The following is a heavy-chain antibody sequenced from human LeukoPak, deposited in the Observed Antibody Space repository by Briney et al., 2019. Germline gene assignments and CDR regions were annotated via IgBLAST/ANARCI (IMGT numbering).Heavy chain of an antibody. D-gene: IGHD3-9*01. V-gene: IGHV3-66*01. CDR3: ARGYYDVLTGYSSGGYFQH. CDR1: GFTVSSNY. J-gene: IGHJ1*01. CDR2: IYSGGAT. Sequence: GGSLRLSCAASGFTVSSNYMSWVRQAPGKGLEWVSVIYSGGATYYADSVKGRFTISRGTSKNTLYLQMNSLRAEDTAVYYCARGYYDVLTGYSSGGYFQHWGQGTLVTVSS.